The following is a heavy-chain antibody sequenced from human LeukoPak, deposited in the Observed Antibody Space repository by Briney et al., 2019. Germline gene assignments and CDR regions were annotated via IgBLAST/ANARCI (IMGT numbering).Heavy chain of an antibody. V-gene: IGHV4-38-2*02. Sequence: PSETLSLTCTVSGYSISSGYYWGWIRQPPGKGLEWIGSIYHSGSTYYNPSLKSRVTISVDTSKNQFSLKLSPVTAADTAVYYCARGVVGATLDYWGQGTLVTVSS. CDR2: IYHSGST. CDR1: GYSISSGYY. D-gene: IGHD1-26*01. J-gene: IGHJ4*02. CDR3: ARGVVGATLDY.